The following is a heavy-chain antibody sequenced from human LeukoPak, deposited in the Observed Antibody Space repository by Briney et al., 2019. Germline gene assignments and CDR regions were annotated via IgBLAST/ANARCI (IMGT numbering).Heavy chain of an antibody. J-gene: IGHJ4*02. CDR2: INYSGST. Sequence: SETLSLTCAVYGGSFSGYYWSWIRQPPGKGLEWIGEINYSGSTNYNPSLKSRVTISVDTSKNQFSLKLSSVTAADTAVYYCAKVISIAVAETGFDYWGQGTLVTVSS. CDR3: AKVISIAVAETGFDY. D-gene: IGHD6-19*01. V-gene: IGHV4-34*01. CDR1: GGSFSGYY.